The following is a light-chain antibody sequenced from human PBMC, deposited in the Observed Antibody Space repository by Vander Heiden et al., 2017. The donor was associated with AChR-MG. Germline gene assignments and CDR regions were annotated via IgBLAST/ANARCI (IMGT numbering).Light chain of an antibody. CDR1: SSDVGSYNY. Sequence: QSALTQPAPVSGSPGQSITISCTGTSSDVGSYNYVSWYQQHPGKAPKLMIYDVSKRPSGVSNRFSGSKSGNTASLTISGLQAEDEADYYCSSYTSSSTLNVVFGGGTKLTVL. CDR3: SSYTSSSTLNVV. V-gene: IGLV2-14*03. CDR2: DVS. J-gene: IGLJ2*01.